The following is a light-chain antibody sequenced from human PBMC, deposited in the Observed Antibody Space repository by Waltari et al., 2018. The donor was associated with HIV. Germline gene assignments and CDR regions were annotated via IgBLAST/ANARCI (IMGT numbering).Light chain of an antibody. CDR1: TGTVTSAYS. V-gene: IGLV7-43*01. J-gene: IGLJ3*02. CDR3: LVSYGGAWV. Sequence: QTVVTQESSLTVSTGETVSLSCTSSTGTVTSAYSPTWFQQKPGQAPKSLIYNTSYKHSWTPARFSGSLLGGKAALTLSGVRPEDEAEYYCLVSYGGAWVFGGGTSLTV. CDR2: NTS.